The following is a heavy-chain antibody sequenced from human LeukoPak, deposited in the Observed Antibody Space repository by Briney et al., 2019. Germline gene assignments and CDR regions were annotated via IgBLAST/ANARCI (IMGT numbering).Heavy chain of an antibody. D-gene: IGHD2-8*01. Sequence: SETLSLTCGVSGGSITTTNRWSWVRQFPGQGLQWIGVVFLEGVRNYNPSLTSQVTMSLDTAKNLLSLNLHAVTSAATAVYYCSGENGAFSPFGYWGQGILVTV. CDR3: SGENGAFSPFGY. CDR2: VFLEGVR. CDR1: GGSITTTNR. J-gene: IGHJ4*02. V-gene: IGHV4-4*02.